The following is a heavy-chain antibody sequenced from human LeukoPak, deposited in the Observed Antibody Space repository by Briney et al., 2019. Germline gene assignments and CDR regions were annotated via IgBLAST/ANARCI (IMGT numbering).Heavy chain of an antibody. Sequence: GPLRLSFAAPGFTFSSYWMSWVRQAPGKGLEWVAKIKQDGGEKYYVDSVKGRFTISRDNAKNSLYLQMNSLRAEDTAVYYCARVGSGWSASFDYWGQGTLVTVSS. J-gene: IGHJ4*02. D-gene: IGHD6-19*01. V-gene: IGHV3-7*01. CDR1: GFTFSSYW. CDR2: IKQDGGEK. CDR3: ARVGSGWSASFDY.